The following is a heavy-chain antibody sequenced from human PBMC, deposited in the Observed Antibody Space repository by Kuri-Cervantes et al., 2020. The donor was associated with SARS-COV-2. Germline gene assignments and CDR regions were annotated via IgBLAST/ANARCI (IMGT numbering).Heavy chain of an antibody. J-gene: IGHJ4*02. D-gene: IGHD3-22*01. CDR2: IIPIFGTA. V-gene: IGHV1-69*13. CDR1: GGTFSSYA. CDR3: ARGRTYYYDSSGYRFDY. Sequence: SVKVSCKASGGTFSSYAISWVRQAPGQGLEWTGGIIPIFGTANYAQKFQGRVTITADESTSTAYMELSSLRSEDTAVYYCARGRTYYYDSSGYRFDYWGQGTLVTVSS.